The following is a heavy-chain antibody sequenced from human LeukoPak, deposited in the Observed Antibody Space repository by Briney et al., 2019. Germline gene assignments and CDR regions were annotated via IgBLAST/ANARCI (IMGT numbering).Heavy chain of an antibody. CDR1: GGSFSGYC. V-gene: IGHV4-34*01. CDR3: ARGTTYYYDSSGYYYKWFDP. CDR2: INHSGST. J-gene: IGHJ5*02. Sequence: PSETLSLSCAVYGGSFSGYCWSWIRQPPGKGLEWIGEINHSGSTNYNPSLKSRVTISVDTSKNQFSLKLSSVTAADTAVYYCARGTTYYYDSSGYYYKWFDPWGQGTLVTVSS. D-gene: IGHD3-22*01.